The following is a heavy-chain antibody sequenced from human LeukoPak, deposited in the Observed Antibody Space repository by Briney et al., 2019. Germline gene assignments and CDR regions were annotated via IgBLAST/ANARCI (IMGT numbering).Heavy chain of an antibody. CDR1: GYTFTTYG. Sequence: ASVKVSCKTSGYTFTTYGISWVRQAPGQGLEWMGWVSAYADNTNYVQKVQDRVTMTTDTSTSTAYMELRRLRSDNTAVYYCARDCIGCHGFDYWGQGTLVTVSS. J-gene: IGHJ4*02. CDR2: VSAYADNT. D-gene: IGHD2-15*01. CDR3: ARDCIGCHGFDY. V-gene: IGHV1-18*01.